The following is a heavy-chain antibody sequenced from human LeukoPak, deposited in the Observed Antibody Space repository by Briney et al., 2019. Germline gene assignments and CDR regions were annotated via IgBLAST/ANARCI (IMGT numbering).Heavy chain of an antibody. J-gene: IGHJ6*02. CDR2: INQDRSEK. CDR3: ARDRAVKARIGGMDV. Sequence: QSGGSLRLSCAASGFSFSSYWMNWVRQVPGKGLEWVANINQDRSEKSYVDSVKGRFTISRDNAKNSLYLQMNSLRAEDTGIYYCARDRAVKARIGGMDVWGQGTTVIVSS. V-gene: IGHV3-7*01. D-gene: IGHD5-24*01. CDR1: GFSFSSYW.